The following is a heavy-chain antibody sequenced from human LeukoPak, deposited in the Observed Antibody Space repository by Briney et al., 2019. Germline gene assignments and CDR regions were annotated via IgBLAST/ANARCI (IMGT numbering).Heavy chain of an antibody. CDR3: ARHLTASNFPFDY. J-gene: IGHJ4*02. D-gene: IGHD2-21*02. Sequence: PSETLSLTCTVSGGSISSYYWSWIRQPPGKGLEWIGYIYYSGSTSYNPSLKSRVTISVDTSKNQFSLKLNSVTAADMAVYYCARHLTASNFPFDYWGQGTLVTVSS. CDR1: GGSISSYY. CDR2: IYYSGST. V-gene: IGHV4-59*08.